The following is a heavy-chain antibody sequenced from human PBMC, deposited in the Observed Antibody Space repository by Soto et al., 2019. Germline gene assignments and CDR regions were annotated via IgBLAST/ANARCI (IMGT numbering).Heavy chain of an antibody. CDR2: IDPSDSYT. V-gene: IGHV5-10-1*01. CDR1: GYSFTSYW. D-gene: IGHD2-2*01. Sequence: GESLKISCQGSGYSFTSYWISWVRQMPGKGLEWMGRIDPSDSYTNYSPSFQGHVTISADKSISTAYLQWSSLKASDTAMYYCARQSLYCSSTSCYVGDYYYGMDVWGQGTTVTVSS. J-gene: IGHJ6*02. CDR3: ARQSLYCSSTSCYVGDYYYGMDV.